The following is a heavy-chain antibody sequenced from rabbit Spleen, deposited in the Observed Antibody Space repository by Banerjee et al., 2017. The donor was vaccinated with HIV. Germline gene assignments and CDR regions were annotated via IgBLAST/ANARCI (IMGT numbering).Heavy chain of an antibody. CDR1: GFSFSSGW. V-gene: IGHV1S40*01. CDR2: IGIGDGYV. D-gene: IGHD6-1*01. J-gene: IGHJ4*01. Sequence: QSLEESGGGLVKPGASLTLTCKASGFSFSSGWMNWVRQAPGKGLEWIACIGIGDGYVGYASWAKGRFTISKTSSTTVTLQMTTLTAADTATYFYAREPSAYGADGYDLWGQGTLVTVS. CDR3: AREPSAYGADGYDL.